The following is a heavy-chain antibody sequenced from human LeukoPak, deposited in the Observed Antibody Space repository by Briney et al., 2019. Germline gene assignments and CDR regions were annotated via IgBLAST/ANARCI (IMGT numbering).Heavy chain of an antibody. CDR3: AKGVYGSGSYREYFEQ. Sequence: GGSLRLSCTASGFTFNNYAMSWVRQPPGRGREGVSASSASGDSPYYADSVKGRFTISRDNSKNTLDLQMNSLRVEDTAVYYCAKGVYGSGSYREYFEQWGQGTLVTVSS. D-gene: IGHD3-10*01. CDR2: SSASGDSP. J-gene: IGHJ1*01. CDR1: GFTFNNYA. V-gene: IGHV3-23*01.